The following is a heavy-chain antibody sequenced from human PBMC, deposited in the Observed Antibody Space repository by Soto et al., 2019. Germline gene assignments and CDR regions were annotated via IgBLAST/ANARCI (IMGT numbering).Heavy chain of an antibody. J-gene: IGHJ4*02. Sequence: GGSLRLSCTASGFSFGDYGVSWVRQAPGKGLEWVGFIRSKAYGGTTEYAASMKGRFTIARDDSKSMAYLRMNSLKTEDTAVYYCTRDPYDVLTGYYSTYWGQGTLVTVSS. CDR3: TRDPYDVLTGYYSTY. CDR2: IRSKAYGGTT. CDR1: GFSFGDYG. D-gene: IGHD3-9*01. V-gene: IGHV3-49*04.